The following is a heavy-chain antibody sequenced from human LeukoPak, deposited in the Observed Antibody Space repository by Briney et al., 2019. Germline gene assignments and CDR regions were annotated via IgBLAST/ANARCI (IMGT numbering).Heavy chain of an antibody. CDR1: GFTFSSYA. Sequence: GGSLRLSCAASGFTFSSYAISWVRQAPGKGLEWVSGISGSGGTTSYADSVKGRFTISRDNSKNTLYLQMNSLRAEDTAVYYCARGSPGGLRFLEWSGYYFDYWGQGTLVTVSS. CDR3: ARGSPGGLRFLEWSGYYFDY. V-gene: IGHV3-23*01. J-gene: IGHJ4*02. D-gene: IGHD3-3*01. CDR2: ISGSGGTT.